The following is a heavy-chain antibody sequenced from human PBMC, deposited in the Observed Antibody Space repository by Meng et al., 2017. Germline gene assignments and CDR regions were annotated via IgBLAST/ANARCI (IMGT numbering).Heavy chain of an antibody. V-gene: IGHV4-39*07. CDR3: ARDPPAGTNYYYYGMDV. CDR2: IYYSGST. J-gene: IGHJ6*02. D-gene: IGHD6-13*01. CDR1: GGSISSSSYY. Sequence: SETLSLTCTVSGGSISSSSYYWGWIRQPPGKGLEWIGSIYYSGSTYYNPSLKSRVTISVDTSKNQFSPKLSSVTAADTAVYYCARDPPAGTNYYYYGMDVWGQGTTVTVSS.